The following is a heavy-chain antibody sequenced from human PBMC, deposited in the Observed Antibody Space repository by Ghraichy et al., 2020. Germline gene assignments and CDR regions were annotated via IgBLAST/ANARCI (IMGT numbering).Heavy chain of an antibody. CDR2: ISGSGRTT. D-gene: IGHD2-15*01. Sequence: GGSLRLSCAASGFTFSSYTMTWVRHAPGKGLEWVSTISGSGRTTYYADSVKGRFTMSRDNSENTLYLQMNSRRTEDAAIYYCAKAWGYCSGGTCPPYNWFGPWGQGTLVTVSS. CDR1: GFTFSSYT. V-gene: IGHV3-23*01. J-gene: IGHJ5*02. CDR3: AKAWGYCSGGTCPPYNWFGP.